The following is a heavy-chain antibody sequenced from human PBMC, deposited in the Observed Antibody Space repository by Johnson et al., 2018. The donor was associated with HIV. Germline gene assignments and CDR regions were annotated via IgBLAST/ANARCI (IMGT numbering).Heavy chain of an antibody. D-gene: IGHD5-12*01. CDR2: IKQDGSEK. CDR3: AREGGGYDGKGAFDI. CDR1: GFTFDDYA. Sequence: VQLVESGGGLVQPGRSLRLSCAASGFTFDDYAMHWVRQAPGKGLEWVANIKQDGSEKYYVDSVKGRFTISRDNAKNSLYLQMNSLRAEDTAVYYCAREGGGYDGKGAFDIWGQGTMVTVSS. V-gene: IGHV3-7*01. J-gene: IGHJ3*02.